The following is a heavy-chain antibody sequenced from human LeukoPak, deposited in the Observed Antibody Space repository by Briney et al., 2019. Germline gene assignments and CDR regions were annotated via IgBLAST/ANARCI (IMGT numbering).Heavy chain of an antibody. CDR1: GGSISSSSYY. D-gene: IGHD1-26*01. CDR3: GLGSYYVSNAFDI. J-gene: IGHJ3*02. Sequence: PSETLSLTCTVSGGSISSSSYYWGWIRQPPGKGLEWIGSIYYSGSTYYNPSLKSRVTISVDTSKNQFSLKLSSVTAADTAVYYCGLGSYYVSNAFDIWGQGTMVTVSS. CDR2: IYYSGST. V-gene: IGHV4-39*07.